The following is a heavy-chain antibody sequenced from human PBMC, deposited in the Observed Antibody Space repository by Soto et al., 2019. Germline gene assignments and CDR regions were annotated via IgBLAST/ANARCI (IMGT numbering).Heavy chain of an antibody. CDR3: ARRYGWAFDI. V-gene: IGHV4-39*01. CDR2: IYYSGTT. D-gene: IGHD3-16*01. J-gene: IGHJ3*02. CDR1: GDSITSNSYF. Sequence: SETLSLTCTVSGDSITSNSYFWAWMRQPPGKGLEWIGSIYYSGTTYYNPSLKSRVTIFVDRSKNQFSLKLSSVAAADTAVYYCARRYGWAFDIWGQGTMVTVSS.